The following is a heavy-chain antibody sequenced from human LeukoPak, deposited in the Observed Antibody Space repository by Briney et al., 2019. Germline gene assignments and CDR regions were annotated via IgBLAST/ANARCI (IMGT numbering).Heavy chain of an antibody. CDR2: IYPGDSDT. CDR1: GYSFTNYW. Sequence: GESLKISCKGSGYSFTNYWIGWVRQMPGKGLEWMGIIYPGDSDTRYSPSFQGQVTISADKSISTAYLQWSSLKASDTAMYYCARRGRIRSGYEARDYYYYYMDVLGKGTTVTVSS. V-gene: IGHV5-51*01. J-gene: IGHJ6*03. D-gene: IGHD5-12*01. CDR3: ARRGRIRSGYEARDYYYYYMDV.